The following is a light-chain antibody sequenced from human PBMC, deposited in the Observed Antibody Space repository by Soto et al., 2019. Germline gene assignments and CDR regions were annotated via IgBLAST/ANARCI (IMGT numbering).Light chain of an antibody. CDR1: ESVTDY. CDR2: DVS. J-gene: IGKJ5*01. V-gene: IGKV3-11*01. Sequence: EIVWTQSPATLSLSPGERGTLSCRASESVTDYLAWYQQKPGQAPRLLVYDVSNRAAGIPTRFSGGGAGTDFTLTISNVEPEDFAVYYCQQRSDWPWTFGQGTRLEI. CDR3: QQRSDWPWT.